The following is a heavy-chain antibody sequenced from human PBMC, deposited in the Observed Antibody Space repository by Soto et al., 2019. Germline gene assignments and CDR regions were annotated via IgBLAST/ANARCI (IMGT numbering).Heavy chain of an antibody. J-gene: IGHJ6*02. V-gene: IGHV1-3*01. CDR2: INVGNGDT. D-gene: IGHD1-1*01. CDR1: GYSFNRYC. CDR3: AREGETLERKDYHGLDV. Sequence: QVQLVQSGTEVKKPGASVKVSCKASGYSFNRYCMHWVRQAPGQGLEWVGWINVGNGDTKYSQNLQGRVSITRDTSASTLYMEVSSLRCEDTAVYYCAREGETLERKDYHGLDVWGQGATVTVSS.